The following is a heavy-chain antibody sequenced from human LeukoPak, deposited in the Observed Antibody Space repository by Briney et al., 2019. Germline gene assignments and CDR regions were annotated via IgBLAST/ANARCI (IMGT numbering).Heavy chain of an antibody. Sequence: SETLSLTCAVYGGSFSAYYWSWIRQPPGKGLEWIGEVNHSGSINYNPSLKSRVTISVDTSKNQFSLKLNSVTAADTAVYYCARTRQLDYWGQGTLVTVSS. CDR2: VNHSGSI. V-gene: IGHV4-34*01. CDR3: ARTRQLDY. D-gene: IGHD6-13*01. J-gene: IGHJ4*02. CDR1: GGSFSAYY.